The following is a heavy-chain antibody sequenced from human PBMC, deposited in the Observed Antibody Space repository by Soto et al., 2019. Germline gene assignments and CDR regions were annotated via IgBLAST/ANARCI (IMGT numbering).Heavy chain of an antibody. J-gene: IGHJ3*02. CDR2: IYYSGST. CDR1: GGSISSGGYY. CDR3: ARVRRGQGEEACDI. D-gene: IGHD1-26*01. V-gene: IGHV4-31*03. Sequence: QVQLQESGPGLVKPSPTLSLTCTVSGGSISSGGYYWSWLRQHPGKGLEWIGYIYYSGSTYYNPSLKSRVTISVDTSKNQFSLKLSSVTAADTAVYYCARVRRGQGEEACDIWGQGTMVTVSS.